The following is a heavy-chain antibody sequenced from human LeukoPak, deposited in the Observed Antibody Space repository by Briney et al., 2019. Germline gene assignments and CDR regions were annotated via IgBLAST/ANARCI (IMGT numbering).Heavy chain of an antibody. D-gene: IGHD3-3*01. CDR2: IYNNRSP. J-gene: IGHJ4*01. CDR1: GASIRSHY. V-gene: IGHV4-4*07. Sequence: SETLSLTCTVSGASIRSHYWNWIRQTAGEGLEWIGRIYNNRSPDYNPSLKSRGIISVDTSKNQFSLKMTSVTVADTALYYCVRESVFGSRYYFDYWGHGILVTVSS. CDR3: VRESVFGSRYYFDY.